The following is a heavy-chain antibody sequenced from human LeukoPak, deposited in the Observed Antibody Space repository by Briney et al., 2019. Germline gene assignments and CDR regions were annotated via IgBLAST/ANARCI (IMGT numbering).Heavy chain of an antibody. V-gene: IGHV4-59*08. CDR2: IYYSGST. J-gene: IGHJ2*01. D-gene: IGHD5-18*01. CDR1: GGSISSYY. CDR3: AWSGYSYGIGVHFDL. Sequence: SETLSLTCTVSGGSISSYYWSWIRQPPGKGLEWIGYIYYSGSTNYNPSLKSRVTISVDTSKNQFSLNLSSVTAADTAVYYCAWSGYSYGIGVHFDLWGRGTLVTVSS.